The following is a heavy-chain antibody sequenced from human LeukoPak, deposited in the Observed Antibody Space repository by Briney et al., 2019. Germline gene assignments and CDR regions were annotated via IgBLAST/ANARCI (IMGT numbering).Heavy chain of an antibody. D-gene: IGHD1/OR15-1a*01. CDR1: GFTFSSYA. CDR2: IGGSGGTT. V-gene: IGHV3-23*01. Sequence: GGSLRLSCTASGFTFSSYAMSWVRQAPGRGLEWVSTIGGSGGTTYYADSVKGRFTISRDNSKNTLYLQMNTLRAEDTAVYYCAKVTSFWGQGALVTVSS. J-gene: IGHJ4*02. CDR3: AKVTSF.